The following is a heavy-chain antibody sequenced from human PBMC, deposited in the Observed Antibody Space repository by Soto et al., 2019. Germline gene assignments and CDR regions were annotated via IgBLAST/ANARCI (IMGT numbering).Heavy chain of an antibody. CDR1: GYTFTTYG. V-gene: IGHV1-18*01. CDR2: INGYNGNA. D-gene: IGHD3-16*01. Sequence: QVQLVQSGAEVKKPGASVTVSCKASGYTFTTYGVSWVRQAPGQGLEWLGWINGYNGNAKYAENLQGRGPMTTDTSTSTAYMELRSLRSDDTAVYYCARMGDVPYYYYGMDVWGQGTTVTVSS. J-gene: IGHJ6*02. CDR3: ARMGDVPYYYYGMDV.